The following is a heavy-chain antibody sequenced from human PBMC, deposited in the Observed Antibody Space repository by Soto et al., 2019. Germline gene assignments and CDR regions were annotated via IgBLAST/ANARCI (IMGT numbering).Heavy chain of an antibody. CDR2: INWNGGST. D-gene: IGHD3-3*01. Sequence: GGSLRLSCAASGFTFDDYGMSWVRQAPGKGLEWVSGINWNGGSTGYADSVKGRFTISRDNAKNSLYLQMNSLRAEDTALYHCARVTSRGYYDFWSGYFGPPGYMDVWGKGTTVTVSS. V-gene: IGHV3-20*01. J-gene: IGHJ6*03. CDR3: ARVTSRGYYDFWSGYFGPPGYMDV. CDR1: GFTFDDYG.